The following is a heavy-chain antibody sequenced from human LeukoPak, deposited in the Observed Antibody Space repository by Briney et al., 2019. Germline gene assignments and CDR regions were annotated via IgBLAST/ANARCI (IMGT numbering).Heavy chain of an antibody. CDR3: ARQWLRPRASWFDP. CDR1: GGSISSSNW. V-gene: IGHV4-4*02. Sequence: SETLSLTCAVSGGSISSSNWWSWVRPPPGKGLEWIGEIYHSGSTNYNPSLKSRVTISVDKSKNQFSLKLSSVTAADTAVYYCARQWLRPRASWFDPWGQGILVTVSS. D-gene: IGHD5-12*01. J-gene: IGHJ5*02. CDR2: IYHSGST.